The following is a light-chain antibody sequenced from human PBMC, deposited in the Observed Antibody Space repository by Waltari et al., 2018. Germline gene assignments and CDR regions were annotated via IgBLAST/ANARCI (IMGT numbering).Light chain of an antibody. CDR3: VSYTTISTWV. Sequence: QSALTQPASVSASPGQSITISCPGTRSDVGGFDHVSWYQHHPGKAPKVIIYDVSNRPSGVSNRFSGSKSGNTASLIISGLQADDEADYYCVSYTTISTWVFGGGTKLTVL. CDR1: RSDVGGFDH. CDR2: DVS. V-gene: IGLV2-14*03. J-gene: IGLJ3*02.